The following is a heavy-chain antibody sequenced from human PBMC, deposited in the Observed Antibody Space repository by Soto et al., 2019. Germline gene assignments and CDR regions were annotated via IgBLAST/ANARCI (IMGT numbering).Heavy chain of an antibody. CDR3: AKDQGYGEEVITTFLDY. Sequence: VGSLRLSCAASGFTFSSYGMHWVRQAPGKGLEWVAVISYDGSNKYYADSVKGRFTISRDNSKNTLYLQMNSLRAEDTAVYYCAKDQGYGEEVITTFLDYWGQGTLVTVSS. D-gene: IGHD3-22*01. CDR1: GFTFSSYG. CDR2: ISYDGSNK. V-gene: IGHV3-30*18. J-gene: IGHJ4*02.